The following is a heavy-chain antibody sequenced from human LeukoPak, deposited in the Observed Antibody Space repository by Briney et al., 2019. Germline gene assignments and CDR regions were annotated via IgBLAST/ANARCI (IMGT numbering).Heavy chain of an antibody. CDR2: IYYSGST. J-gene: IGHJ4*02. CDR3: ARMTYGGNSGEDLDF. CDR1: GGSISSSSYY. D-gene: IGHD4-23*01. Sequence: SETLSLTCTVSGGSISSSSYYWGWIRQPPGKGLEWIGSIYYSGSTYYNPSLKSRVTISVDTSKNQFSLKLTSVTAADTAVYYCARMTYGGNSGEDLDFWGQGTLVTVSS. V-gene: IGHV4-39*07.